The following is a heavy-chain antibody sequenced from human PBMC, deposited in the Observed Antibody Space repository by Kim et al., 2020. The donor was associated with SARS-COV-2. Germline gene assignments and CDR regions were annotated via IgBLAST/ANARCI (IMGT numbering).Heavy chain of an antibody. CDR3: ARDADYSDSSGYGPDY. V-gene: IGHV1-18*01. CDR1: GYTFISYG. D-gene: IGHD3-22*01. Sequence: ASVKVSCKASGYTFISYGISWVRQAPGQGLEWMGWISAYNGNTNSAQKFQGRVTMTTHTSTSTAYMELRSLRSDDTAVYYCARDADYSDSSGYGPDYWGQGTLVTVSS. J-gene: IGHJ4*02. CDR2: ISAYNGNT.